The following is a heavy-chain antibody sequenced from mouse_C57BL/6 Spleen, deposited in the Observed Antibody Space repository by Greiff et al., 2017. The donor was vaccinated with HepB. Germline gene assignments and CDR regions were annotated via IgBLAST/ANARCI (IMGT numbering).Heavy chain of an antibody. CDR3: ARSGDEWYFDV. V-gene: IGHV1-76*01. D-gene: IGHD3-1*01. CDR2: IYPGSGNT. Sequence: VQLQQSGAELVRPGASVKLSCKASGYTFTDYYINWVKQRPGQGLEWIARIYPGSGNTYYNEKFKGKATLTAEKSSSTAYMQLSSLTSEDSAVYFCARSGDEWYFDVWGTGTTVTVSS. CDR1: GYTFTDYY. J-gene: IGHJ1*03.